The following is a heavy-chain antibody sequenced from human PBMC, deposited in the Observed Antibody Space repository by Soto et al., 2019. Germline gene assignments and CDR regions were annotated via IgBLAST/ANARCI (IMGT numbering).Heavy chain of an antibody. Sequence: ASVKVSCKASRYTFTDYYVHWVRQSPGQGLEWMGWINPNSGVTKFPQKFQGRVIMTRDTSISTVYMELSRLTSDDTAVYYCAIAGLTTLELATTYWGQGSQVTVSS. V-gene: IGHV1-2*02. CDR1: RYTFTDYY. CDR2: INPNSGVT. D-gene: IGHD5-12*01. J-gene: IGHJ4*02. CDR3: AIAGLTTLELATTY.